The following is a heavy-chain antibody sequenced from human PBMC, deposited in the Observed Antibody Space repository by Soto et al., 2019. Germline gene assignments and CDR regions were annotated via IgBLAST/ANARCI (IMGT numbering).Heavy chain of an antibody. CDR2: ISSSSSTI. J-gene: IGHJ5*02. Sequence: EVQLVESGGGLVQPGGSLRLSCAASGFIFSSYSMNWGRQAPGKGLEWVSYISSSSSTIYYADSVKGRFTISRDNAKNSLYLQMNSLRAEDTAVYYCAREALLNWSDPWGQGTLVTVSS. D-gene: IGHD2-15*01. V-gene: IGHV3-48*01. CDR1: GFIFSSYS. CDR3: AREALLNWSDP.